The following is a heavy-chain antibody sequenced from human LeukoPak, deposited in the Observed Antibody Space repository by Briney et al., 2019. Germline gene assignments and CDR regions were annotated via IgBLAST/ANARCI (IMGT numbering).Heavy chain of an antibody. CDR1: GFSFSSYG. CDR2: MWYDSSNN. CDR3: ARYCSGGSCYAGMDV. D-gene: IGHD2-15*01. Sequence: PGRSVTLSCVASGFSFSSYGKHRVRQAPRTAMEGAALMWYDSSNNYYADSVNDRFTIYRDNSKTALFLKMNCLRDEDTAVYSCARYCSGGSCYAGMDVWGHGTTVTVSS. V-gene: IGHV3-33*01. J-gene: IGHJ6*02.